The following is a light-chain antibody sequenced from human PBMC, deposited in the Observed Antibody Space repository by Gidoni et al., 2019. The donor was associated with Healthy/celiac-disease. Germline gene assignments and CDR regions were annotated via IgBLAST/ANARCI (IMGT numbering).Light chain of an antibody. V-gene: IGLV2-14*01. J-gene: IGLJ2*01. Sequence: QSALPQPASVSGSPGQSITISCTGTSSDVGGYNYVSWYQHHPGKAPKLMINAVSHRRSGVSNRFSRSKTGNSASLTISGLQAEDEADYYCSANTSSGTVVFGGGTKLTVL. CDR2: AVS. CDR3: SANTSSGTVV. CDR1: SSDVGGYNY.